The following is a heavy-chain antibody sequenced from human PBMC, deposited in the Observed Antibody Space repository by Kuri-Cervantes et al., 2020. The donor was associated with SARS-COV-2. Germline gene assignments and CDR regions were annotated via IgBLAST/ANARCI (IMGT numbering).Heavy chain of an antibody. D-gene: IGHD3-3*01. J-gene: IGHJ3*02. CDR1: GFTFSSYS. Sequence: GESLKISCAASGFTFSSYSMNWVRQAPGKGLEWVSSISSSSSYIYYADSAKGRFTISRDNAKNSLYLQMNSLRAEDTAVYYCARASLDLTIFGVAYDAFDIWGQGTMVTVSS. V-gene: IGHV3-21*01. CDR3: ARASLDLTIFGVAYDAFDI. CDR2: ISSSSSYI.